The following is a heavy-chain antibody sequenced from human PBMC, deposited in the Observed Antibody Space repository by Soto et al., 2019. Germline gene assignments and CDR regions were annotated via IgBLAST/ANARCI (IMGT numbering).Heavy chain of an antibody. CDR3: ARGDGEGYCISTSCYRLDN. D-gene: IGHD2-2*01. CDR1: GFTFSRYW. V-gene: IGHV3-7*01. J-gene: IGHJ4*02. CDR2: IKQDGSEK. Sequence: EVQLVESGGGLVQPGGSLRLSCAASGFTFSRYWMSWVRQSPGKGLEWVANIKQDGSEKYYVDSVKGRFTISRDNAKNSLYLQMKRLRAEETAVYYCARGDGEGYCISTSCYRLDNWGQGTLVTVSS.